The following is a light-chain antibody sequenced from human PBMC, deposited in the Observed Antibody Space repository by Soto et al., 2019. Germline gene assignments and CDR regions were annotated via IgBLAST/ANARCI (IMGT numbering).Light chain of an antibody. CDR1: QSVSTNY. V-gene: IGKV3-20*01. Sequence: EIVLTQSPGTLSLSPGERATLSCRATQSVSTNYLAWYQQKPRQAPRLLIYGASSRATGIPDRFSGSGSGTDFTLTISRLEPEDFAVYYCQQYGRSPWTFGQGTKVEIK. CDR3: QQYGRSPWT. J-gene: IGKJ1*01. CDR2: GAS.